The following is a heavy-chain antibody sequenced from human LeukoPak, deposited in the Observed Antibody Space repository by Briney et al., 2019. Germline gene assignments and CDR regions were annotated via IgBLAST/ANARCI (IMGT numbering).Heavy chain of an antibody. CDR3: ARGYYYDSSGYYYYFDY. J-gene: IGHJ4*02. CDR1: GGSISSYY. Sequence: SETLSLTCTVSGGSISSYYRSWLRQPPGKGLEWIGYIYYSGSTNYNPSLKSRVTISVDTSKNQFSLKLNSVTAADTAVYYCARGYYYDSSGYYYYFDYWGQGTLVTVSS. D-gene: IGHD3-22*01. CDR2: IYYSGST. V-gene: IGHV4-59*01.